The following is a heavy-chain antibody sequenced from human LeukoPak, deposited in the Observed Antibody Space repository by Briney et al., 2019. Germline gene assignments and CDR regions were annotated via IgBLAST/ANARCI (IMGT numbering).Heavy chain of an antibody. V-gene: IGHV3-48*01. CDR2: ISSSSSTI. CDR3: ARDSPGEVVTARGDY. CDR1: GFTFSSYE. D-gene: IGHD2-21*02. Sequence: PGGSLRLSCAASGFTFSSYEMNWVRQAPGKGLEWVSYISSSSSTIYYADSVKGRFTISRDNAKNSLYLQMNSLRAEDTAVYYCARDSPGEVVTARGDYWGQGILVTVSS. J-gene: IGHJ4*02.